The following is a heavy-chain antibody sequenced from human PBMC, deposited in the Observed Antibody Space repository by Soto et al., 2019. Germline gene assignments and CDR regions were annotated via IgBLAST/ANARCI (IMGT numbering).Heavy chain of an antibody. CDR3: ARGWDYGDLGAFDI. CDR1: GFTFSSYA. Sequence: PGGSLRLSCSASGFTFSSYAMHWVRQAPGKGLEWVSGINWNGGSTGYADSVKGRFTISRDNAKNSLYLQMNSLRAEDTALYYCARGWDYGDLGAFDIWGQGTMVTVSS. D-gene: IGHD4-17*01. V-gene: IGHV3-20*04. J-gene: IGHJ3*02. CDR2: INWNGGST.